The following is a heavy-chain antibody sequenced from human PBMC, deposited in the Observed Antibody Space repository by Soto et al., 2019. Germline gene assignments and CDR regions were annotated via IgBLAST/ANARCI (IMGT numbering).Heavy chain of an antibody. V-gene: IGHV3-48*01. CDR2: IGSSGSDT. D-gene: IGHD6-19*01. CDR1: GCTFSSYS. Sequence: GGSLRLSCTASGCTFSSYSLDWVRQAQGKGLEWVSYIGSSGSDTYYADSVKGRFTISRDNAENSLFLQMNSLRAEDTAVYYCARASTRYSRGWTDAFDIWGQGTMGTVSS. CDR3: ARASTRYSRGWTDAFDI. J-gene: IGHJ3*02.